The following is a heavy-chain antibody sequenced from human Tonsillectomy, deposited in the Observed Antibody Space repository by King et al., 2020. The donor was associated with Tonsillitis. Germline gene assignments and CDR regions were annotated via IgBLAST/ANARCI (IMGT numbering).Heavy chain of an antibody. D-gene: IGHD2-15*01. V-gene: IGHV3-20*04. CDR3: ARDSYCRGDSCYSGYDYYGMEV. J-gene: IGHJ6*02. CDR2: INWNSGST. Sequence: VQLVESGGGVVRPGGSLRLSCAASGFTFGDYGMTWVRQAPGKGLEWVSGINWNSGSTGYADSVKGRFTISRDNAKNSLYLQMNSLRAEDTALYYCARDSYCRGDSCYSGYDYYGMEVWGQGTTVTVSS. CDR1: GFTFGDYG.